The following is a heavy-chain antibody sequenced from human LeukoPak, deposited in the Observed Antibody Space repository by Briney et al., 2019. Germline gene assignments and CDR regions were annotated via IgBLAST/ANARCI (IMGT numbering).Heavy chain of an antibody. CDR1: GFTFGSYA. D-gene: IGHD2-2*01. V-gene: IGHV3-30*01. Sequence: GGSLRLSCAASGFTFGSYAMHWVRQAPGKGLEWVAVISYDGSNKYYADSVKGRFTISRDDSKNTLYLQMNSLRAEDTAVYYCARDSDGYCSSTSCYRRGGAFDIWGQGTMVTVSS. CDR2: ISYDGSNK. CDR3: ARDSDGYCSSTSCYRRGGAFDI. J-gene: IGHJ3*02.